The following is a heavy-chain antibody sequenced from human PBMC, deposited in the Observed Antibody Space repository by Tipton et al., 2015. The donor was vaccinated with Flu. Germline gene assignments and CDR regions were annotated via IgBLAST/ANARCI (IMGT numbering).Heavy chain of an antibody. Sequence: SLRLSCAASGFTFSSYEMNWVRQAPGKGLEWVSYISSSGSTIYYADSVKGRFTISRDNAKNSLYLQMNSLRAEDTAVYYCARGSQDEIWGGYFEPVDAFDIWGQGTMVTVSS. V-gene: IGHV3-48*03. D-gene: IGHD3-3*01. CDR2: ISSSGSTI. CDR1: GFTFSSYE. CDR3: ARGSQDEIWGGYFEPVDAFDI. J-gene: IGHJ3*02.